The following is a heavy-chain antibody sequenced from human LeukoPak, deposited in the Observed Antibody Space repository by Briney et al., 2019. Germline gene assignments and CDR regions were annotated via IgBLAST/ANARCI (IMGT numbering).Heavy chain of an antibody. CDR3: ATTASGGHYNYFDH. Sequence: GGSLRLSCAASRFTVSNYYMSWVRQAPGKGLEWVSVIYGGGSAYYPDSVKGRFTISRDNSKNTLYLQINSLRAEDTAVYYCATTASGGHYNYFDHWGQGTLVTVSS. D-gene: IGHD3-10*01. CDR2: IYGGGSA. CDR1: RFTVSNYY. J-gene: IGHJ4*02. V-gene: IGHV3-66*02.